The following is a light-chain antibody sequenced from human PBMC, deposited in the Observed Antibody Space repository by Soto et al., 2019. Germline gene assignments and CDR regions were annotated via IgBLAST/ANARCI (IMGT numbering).Light chain of an antibody. CDR3: QQYDNWPRT. Sequence: EIVMTQSPATLSVSPGERATLSCRASQSINTYLAWYQQKPGQAPRLLIYGASTRATGIPDRFSGSGSGTEFALTISSLQSEDFAVYYCQQYDNWPRTFGQGTKVEIK. J-gene: IGKJ1*01. CDR1: QSINTY. V-gene: IGKV3-15*01. CDR2: GAS.